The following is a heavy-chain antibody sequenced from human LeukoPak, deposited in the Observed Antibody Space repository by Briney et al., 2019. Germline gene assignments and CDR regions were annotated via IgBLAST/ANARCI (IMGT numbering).Heavy chain of an antibody. CDR3: ARSYGSGWSPQYYFDY. CDR2: IIPIFGTA. J-gene: IGHJ4*02. CDR1: GGTFSSYA. V-gene: IGHV1-69*13. Sequence: GASVKVSCKASGGTFSSYAISWVRQAPGQGLEWMGGIIPIFGTANYAQRFQGRVTITADESTSTAYMELSSLRSEDTAVYYCARSYGSGWSPQYYFDYWGQGTLVTVSS. D-gene: IGHD6-19*01.